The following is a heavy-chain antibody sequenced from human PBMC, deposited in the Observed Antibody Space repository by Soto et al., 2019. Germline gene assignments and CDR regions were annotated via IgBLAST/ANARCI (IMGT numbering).Heavy chain of an antibody. J-gene: IGHJ6*02. Sequence: QVQLVQSGAEVKKPGSSVKVSCKASGGTFSSYAISWVRQAPGQGLEGMGGLIPISETTNYAQKFQGRVTITADESKSTAYMELSSLRSEDTAVYYCARSQGSSTSLEIYYYYYYGMDVWGQGTTVTVSS. V-gene: IGHV1-69*01. D-gene: IGHD2-2*01. CDR3: ARSQGSSTSLEIYYYYYYGMDV. CDR2: LIPISETT. CDR1: GGTFSSYA.